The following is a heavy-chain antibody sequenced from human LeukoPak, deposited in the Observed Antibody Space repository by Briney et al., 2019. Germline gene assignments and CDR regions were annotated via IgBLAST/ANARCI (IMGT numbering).Heavy chain of an antibody. J-gene: IGHJ5*02. V-gene: IGHV4-34*01. CDR2: INHSGST. Sequence: PSETLSLTCAVYGGSFSGYYWSWILQPPGKGLEWIGEINHSGSTNYNPSLKSRVTISLDTSKNQFSLKLTSVTAADTATYYCARARDDYINNWFDPWGPGTLVTVSS. CDR3: ARARDDYINNWFDP. D-gene: IGHD5-24*01. CDR1: GGSFSGYY.